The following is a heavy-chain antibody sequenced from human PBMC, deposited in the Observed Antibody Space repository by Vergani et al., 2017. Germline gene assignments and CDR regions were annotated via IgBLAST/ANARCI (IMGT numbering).Heavy chain of an antibody. J-gene: IGHJ5*02. CDR2: MYHSGST. CDR3: GSVADFYGLESCLLDL. Sequence: QVRLQESGPGLVKPSETLSLTCSVSGGSMSGYYWSWIRQPPGKELEWIGYMYHSGSTNYNPSLVTRVTISGDTSKNQFSLKLNAVTAADTAVYYCGSVADFYGLESCLLDLWGQGILVTVSS. D-gene: IGHD3-10*01. CDR1: GGSMSGYY. V-gene: IGHV4-59*01.